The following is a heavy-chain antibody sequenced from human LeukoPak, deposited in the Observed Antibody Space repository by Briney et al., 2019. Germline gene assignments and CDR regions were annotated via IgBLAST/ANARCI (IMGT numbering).Heavy chain of an antibody. V-gene: IGHV1-46*01. CDR1: GYTFTSYY. J-gene: IGHJ5*02. CDR3: ARDRGYSSSTSCYSPLNWFDP. Sequence: ASVKVSCKASGYTFTSYYMHWVRQAPGQGLEWMGIINPSGGSTSYAQKFQGRVTMTRDMSTSTVYMELSSLRSEDTAVYYCARDRGYSSSTSCYSPLNWFDPWAQGTLVTVSS. D-gene: IGHD2-2*02. CDR2: INPSGGST.